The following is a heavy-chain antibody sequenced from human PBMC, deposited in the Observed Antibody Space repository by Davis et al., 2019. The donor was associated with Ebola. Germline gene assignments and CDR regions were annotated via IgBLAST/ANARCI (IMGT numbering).Heavy chain of an antibody. D-gene: IGHD2-15*01. J-gene: IGHJ6*03. CDR2: TLDDGSNK. CDR3: ARGPYCSGGSCYRAYMDV. V-gene: IGHV3-30-3*01. Sequence: GGSLKISCAASGFTFSSYAMHWDRQAPGKGLDWVAFTLDDGSNKYYAYSVNVRFTISRDNSKTTLYLQMNSLKSEDTAVYYCARGPYCSGGSCYRAYMDVWGKGTTVTVSS. CDR1: GFTFSSYA.